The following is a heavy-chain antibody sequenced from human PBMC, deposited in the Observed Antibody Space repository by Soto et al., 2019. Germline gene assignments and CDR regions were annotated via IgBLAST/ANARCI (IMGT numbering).Heavy chain of an antibody. J-gene: IGHJ2*01. D-gene: IGHD1-1*01. CDR2: ISGSGGST. CDR1: GFTFSSYA. V-gene: IGHV3-23*01. Sequence: EVQLLESGGGLVQPGGSLRLSCAASGFTFSSYAMNWVRQAPGKGLEWVSAISGSGGSTYYADSVKGRFTISRDNSKNMLYLQMNSLRAEDTAVYWCARGTRWLQLVWYFDLWGRGTLVTVSS. CDR3: ARGTRWLQLVWYFDL.